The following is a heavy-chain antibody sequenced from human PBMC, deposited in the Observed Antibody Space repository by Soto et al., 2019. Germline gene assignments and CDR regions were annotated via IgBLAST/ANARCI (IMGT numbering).Heavy chain of an antibody. CDR2: ISAYNGNT. D-gene: IGHD3-10*01. CDR1: GYTVTSYG. J-gene: IGHJ6*02. CDR3: ARDRMYGSGSYHTPDDYGMDV. Sequence: QVQLVQSGAEVKKPGASVKVSCKASGYTVTSYGISWVRQAPGQGLEWMGWISAYNGNTNYAQKLQGRVTMTTDTSTSTAYMELRSLRSDDTAVYYCARDRMYGSGSYHTPDDYGMDVWGQGTTVTVSS. V-gene: IGHV1-18*04.